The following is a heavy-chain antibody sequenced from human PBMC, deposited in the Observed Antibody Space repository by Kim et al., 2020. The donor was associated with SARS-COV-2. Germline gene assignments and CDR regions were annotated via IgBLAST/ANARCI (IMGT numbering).Heavy chain of an antibody. J-gene: IGHJ4*02. CDR2: IYTSGTT. D-gene: IGHD1-1*01. CDR3: ARVQTASDRAPFVFDY. CDR1: GGSISSYY. Sequence: SETLSLTCTVSGGSISSYYWSWIRQPAAKGLEWIGHIYTSGTTNYNPSLKSRVTMSVDASKNQFSLNLSSVTAADTAVYYCARVQTASDRAPFVFDYWGQGTLVTVSS. V-gene: IGHV4-4*07.